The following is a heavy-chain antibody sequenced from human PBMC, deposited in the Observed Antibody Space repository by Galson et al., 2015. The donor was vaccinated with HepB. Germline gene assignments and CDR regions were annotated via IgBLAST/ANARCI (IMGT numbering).Heavy chain of an antibody. J-gene: IGHJ6*02. CDR3: ARGGASNWGSWGYYYGMDV. CDR2: IGTAGDT. V-gene: IGHV3-13*04. Sequence: SLRLSCAASGFTFSSYDMHWVRQATGKGLEWVSAIGTAGDTYYPGSVKGRFTISRENAKNSLYLQMNSLRAGDTAVYYCARGGASNWGSWGYYYGMDVWGQGTTVTVSS. D-gene: IGHD7-27*01. CDR1: GFTFSSYD.